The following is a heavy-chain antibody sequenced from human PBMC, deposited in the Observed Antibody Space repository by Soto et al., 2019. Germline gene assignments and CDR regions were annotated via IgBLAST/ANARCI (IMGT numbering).Heavy chain of an antibody. V-gene: IGHV3-9*01. Sequence: EVQLVESGGGLVQPGRSLKLSCAASGFTFHDYAMHWVRQGQGKGLEWVSGITWNSGSIDYADSVKGRFTISRDNAKNSLYLQMNSLRPEDTALYYCAKDIREYSSGWTYVDYGGHGTLVTVSS. J-gene: IGHJ4*01. CDR2: ITWNSGSI. CDR3: AKDIREYSSGWTYVDY. CDR1: GFTFHDYA. D-gene: IGHD6-19*01.